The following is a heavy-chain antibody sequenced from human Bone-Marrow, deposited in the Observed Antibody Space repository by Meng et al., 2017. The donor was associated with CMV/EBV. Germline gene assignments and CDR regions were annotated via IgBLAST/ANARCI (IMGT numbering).Heavy chain of an antibody. CDR3: ARGGSTSSPFYY. CDR2: IYSGGST. J-gene: IGHJ4*02. V-gene: IGHV3-53*01. CDR1: GFTVSSNY. Sequence: GESLKISCAASGFTVSSNYMSWVRQAPGKGLEWVSVIYSGGSTYYADSVKGRFTISRDNSKNTLYLQMNSLRAEDTAVYYCARGGSTSSPFYYWGQGTLVTVSS. D-gene: IGHD2-2*01.